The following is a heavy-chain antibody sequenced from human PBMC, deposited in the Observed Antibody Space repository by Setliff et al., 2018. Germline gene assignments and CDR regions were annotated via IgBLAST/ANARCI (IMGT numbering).Heavy chain of an antibody. CDR2: INPSSGAT. CDR3: AREGGGDSDAFDI. V-gene: IGHV1-2*06. D-gene: IGHD3-16*01. Sequence: ASVKVSCKASGYTFTGYYMYWVRQAPGQGLEWMGRINPSSGATIYAQKFQGRVTMTSDTSISTAYMELGRLRSDDTAVYFCAREGGGDSDAFDIWGQGTMVTVSS. J-gene: IGHJ3*02. CDR1: GYTFTGYY.